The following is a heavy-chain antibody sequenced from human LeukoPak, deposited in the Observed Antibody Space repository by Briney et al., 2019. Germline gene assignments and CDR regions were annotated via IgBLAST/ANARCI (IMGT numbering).Heavy chain of an antibody. Sequence: PGGSLRLSCAASGFTFSGYSMNWVRQAPGKGLEWVSFISWNGGSTGYADSVKGRFTISRDNAKNSLYLQMSSLRAEDTALYYCAREETRITMLRGVTYFEYWGQGTLVTVSS. J-gene: IGHJ4*02. CDR2: ISWNGGST. V-gene: IGHV3-20*04. CDR1: GFTFSGYS. CDR3: AREETRITMLRGVTYFEY. D-gene: IGHD3-10*01.